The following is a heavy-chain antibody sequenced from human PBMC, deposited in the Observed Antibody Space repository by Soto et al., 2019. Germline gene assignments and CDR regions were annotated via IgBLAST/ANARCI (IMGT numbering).Heavy chain of an antibody. Sequence: PGGYLRLSCAASGFTFSSYSMNWVRQAPGKGLEWVSSISSSSTYIYYADSVKGRFTISRDNAKNSLYLQMNSLRAEDTAVYYCARALGGSGGNCNSCDYWGQGTLVSVSS. CDR3: ARALGGSGGNCNSCDY. V-gene: IGHV3-21*01. CDR2: ISSSSTYI. CDR1: GFTFSSYS. J-gene: IGHJ4*02. D-gene: IGHD2-15*01.